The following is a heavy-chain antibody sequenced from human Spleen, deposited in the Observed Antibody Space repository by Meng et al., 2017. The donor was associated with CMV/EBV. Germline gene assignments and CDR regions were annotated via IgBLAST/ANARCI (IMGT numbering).Heavy chain of an antibody. CDR1: GASVSNNHCY. V-gene: IGHV4-39*07. D-gene: IGHD2-21*01. J-gene: IGHJ5*02. CDR3: ARDHIVSGQGIS. CDR2: SDFSGTT. Sequence: GPGSVMPSETLSRTWSCSGASVSNNHCYGGWTRQPPGKGLEWIGSSDFSGTTRYNPSLMSRVTMSVDTSKNHFSLSLSSVTAADTAVYYCARDHIVSGQGISWGQGTLVTVSS.